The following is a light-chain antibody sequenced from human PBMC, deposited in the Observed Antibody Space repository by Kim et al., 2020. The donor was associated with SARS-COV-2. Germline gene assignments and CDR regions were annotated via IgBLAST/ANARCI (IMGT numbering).Light chain of an antibody. CDR2: AAS. CDR3: DQSYGDPPWT. V-gene: IGKV1-39*01. Sequence: DIQVTQSPSSLSASVGDRVTITCRTSQHIFDYVNWYQQKPGKAPKLLIYAASNLESGVPSRFSGSGSGTDYFLTISSLQPEDFATYFCDQSYGDPPWTFGQGTKVDIK. CDR1: QHIFDY. J-gene: IGKJ1*01.